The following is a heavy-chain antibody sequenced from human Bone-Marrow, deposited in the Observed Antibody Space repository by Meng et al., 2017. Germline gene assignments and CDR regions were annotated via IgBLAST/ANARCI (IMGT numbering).Heavy chain of an antibody. CDR3: ARQVGPDY. CDR2: ISGSGGST. J-gene: IGHJ4*02. D-gene: IGHD1-26*01. V-gene: IGHV3-23*01. Sequence: CESGGVLSRLGGSLRLSCAASAFTFSNYAMIWVRRAPGKGLEWVSAISGSGGSTYYPDSVKGRFTISRDNSKNTLFLQMNSLRVEDTAIYYCARQVGPDYWGQGTLVTVSS. CDR1: AFTFSNYA.